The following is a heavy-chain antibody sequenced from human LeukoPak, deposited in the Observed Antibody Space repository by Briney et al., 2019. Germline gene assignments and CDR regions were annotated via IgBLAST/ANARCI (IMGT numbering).Heavy chain of an antibody. Sequence: SETLSLTCTVSGGSISSYYWSWIRRPPGKGLEWIGYIYYSGSTNYNPSLKSRVTISVDTSKNQFSLKLSSVTAADTAVYYCARAKGYDFWSGYPGIYYMDVWGKGTTVTVSS. CDR3: ARAKGYDFWSGYPGIYYMDV. CDR1: GGSISSYY. V-gene: IGHV4-59*01. CDR2: IYYSGST. J-gene: IGHJ6*03. D-gene: IGHD3-3*01.